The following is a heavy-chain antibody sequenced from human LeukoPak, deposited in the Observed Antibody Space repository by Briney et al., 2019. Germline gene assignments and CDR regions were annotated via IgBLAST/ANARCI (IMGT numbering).Heavy chain of an antibody. Sequence: ASVKVSSKASGGTFSSYAISWVRQAPGHGLEWMGGIIPIFGTANYAQKFQGRVTITADESTSTAYMELSSLRSEDTAVYYCARGRVGPAPYCGCDCYSRYYMDVWGKGTTVSISS. J-gene: IGHJ6*03. V-gene: IGHV1-69*13. CDR1: GGTFSSYA. CDR3: ARGRVGPAPYCGCDCYSRYYMDV. D-gene: IGHD2-21*02. CDR2: IIPIFGTA.